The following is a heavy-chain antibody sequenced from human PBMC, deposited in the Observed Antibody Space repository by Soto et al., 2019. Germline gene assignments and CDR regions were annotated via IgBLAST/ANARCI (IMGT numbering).Heavy chain of an antibody. CDR2: IYYSGTT. J-gene: IGHJ4*02. CDR3: ARGRGYSYGPYYFDY. D-gene: IGHD5-18*01. Sequence: SETLSLTCTVSGGSISSEGYYWSWFGQLPGKGLEWIGDIYYSGTTYHNPSLRSRLTISGDASKNQFSLKLSSVTAADTALYYCARGRGYSYGPYYFDYWGQGTLVTVSS. V-gene: IGHV4-31*03. CDR1: GGSISSEGYY.